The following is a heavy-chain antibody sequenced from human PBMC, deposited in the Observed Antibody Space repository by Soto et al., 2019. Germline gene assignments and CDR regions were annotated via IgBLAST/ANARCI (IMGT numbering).Heavy chain of an antibody. CDR1: GGSISSYY. CDR3: ARGSTSASHLYYYYYMDV. V-gene: IGHV4-59*01. J-gene: IGHJ6*03. Sequence: PSETLSLTCTASGGSISSYYWGWIRQPPGKGLEWIGYIYYSGSTNYNPSLKSRVTISVDTSKNQFSLKLSSVTAADTAVYYCARGSTSASHLYYYYYMDVWGKGTTVTVSS. CDR2: IYYSGST. D-gene: IGHD2-2*01.